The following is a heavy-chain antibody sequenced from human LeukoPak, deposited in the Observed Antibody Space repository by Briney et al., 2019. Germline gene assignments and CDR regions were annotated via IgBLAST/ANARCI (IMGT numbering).Heavy chain of an antibody. Sequence: ASVKVSCKASGYTFTGYYMHWVRQAPGQGLEWMGWINPNSGATNYAQKFQGRVTMTRDTSITTAYMELSRLRSDDTAVYYCAREIYDSSGYGYWGQGTLVTVSS. J-gene: IGHJ4*02. V-gene: IGHV1-2*02. CDR2: INPNSGAT. CDR1: GYTFTGYY. CDR3: AREIYDSSGYGY. D-gene: IGHD3-22*01.